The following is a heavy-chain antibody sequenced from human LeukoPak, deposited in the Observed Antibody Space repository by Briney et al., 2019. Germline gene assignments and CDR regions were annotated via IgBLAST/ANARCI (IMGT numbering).Heavy chain of an antibody. D-gene: IGHD3-9*01. CDR1: GFTFSSHA. Sequence: GGSLKLSCAASGFTFSSHAMSWVRQAPGKGLEWVSAIGDDVVSTYYAESVKGRFTISRDNSKNTLYLQMNSLRAEDTATYYCARDSPLLTVWGQGTLVTVSS. CDR3: ARDSPLLTV. CDR2: IGDDVVST. J-gene: IGHJ4*02. V-gene: IGHV3-23*01.